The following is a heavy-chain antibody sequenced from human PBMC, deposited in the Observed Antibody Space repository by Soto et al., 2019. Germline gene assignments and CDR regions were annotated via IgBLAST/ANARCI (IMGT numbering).Heavy chain of an antibody. V-gene: IGHV3-30-3*01. CDR1: GFTFSSYA. J-gene: IGHJ3*02. CDR2: ISYDGSNK. Sequence: QVQLVESGGGVVQPGRSLRLSCAASGFTFSSYAMHWVRQAPGKGLEWVAVISYDGSNKYYADSVKGRFTISRDNSKNTLYLQMNSLRAEDTAVYYCARDGPWLVPCAFDIWGQGTMVTVSS. D-gene: IGHD6-19*01. CDR3: ARDGPWLVPCAFDI.